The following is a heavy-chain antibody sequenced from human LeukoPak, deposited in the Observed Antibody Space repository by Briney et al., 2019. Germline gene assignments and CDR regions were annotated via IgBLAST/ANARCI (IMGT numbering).Heavy chain of an antibody. CDR1: GFTFSSYA. D-gene: IGHD3-22*01. V-gene: IGHV3-23*01. CDR2: ISGSGDNT. J-gene: IGHJ4*02. Sequence: GGSLRLSCAASGFTFSSYAMSWVRQAPGKGLEWVPGISGSGDNTYYVDSVKGRFTISRDNSKNTLYVQVNSLGTEDTAAYYCAKGSYYDSSGSFYFDYWGQGTLVTVSS. CDR3: AKGSYYDSSGSFYFDY.